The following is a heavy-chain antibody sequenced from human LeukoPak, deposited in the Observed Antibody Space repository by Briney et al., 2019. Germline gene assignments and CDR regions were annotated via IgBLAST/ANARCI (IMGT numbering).Heavy chain of an antibody. V-gene: IGHV4-34*01. J-gene: IGHJ5*02. CDR1: GGSFSGYY. CDR3: ARVNGSVPRWFDP. CDR2: INHSGST. D-gene: IGHD3-10*01. Sequence: ASETLSLTCAVYGGSFSGYYWSWIRQPPGKGLEWIGEINHSGSTNYNPSLKSRVTISVDTSKNQFSLELSSVTAADTAVYYCARVNGSVPRWFDPWGQGTLVTVSS.